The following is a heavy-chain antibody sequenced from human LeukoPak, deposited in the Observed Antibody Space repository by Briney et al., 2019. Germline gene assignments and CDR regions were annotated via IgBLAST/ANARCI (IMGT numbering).Heavy chain of an antibody. V-gene: IGHV1-3*01. CDR1: GYIFTNYA. CDR2: INAGNGNR. J-gene: IGHJ4*02. Sequence: ASVKVSCKASGYIFTNYAIHWVRQAPGQRLEWMGWINAGNGNRKYSQKFQGRVTITRDTSASTAYMELSSLRSEDTAVYYCASPPVGYCSSTSCSYFDYWGQGTLVTVSS. D-gene: IGHD2-2*01. CDR3: ASPPVGYCSSTSCSYFDY.